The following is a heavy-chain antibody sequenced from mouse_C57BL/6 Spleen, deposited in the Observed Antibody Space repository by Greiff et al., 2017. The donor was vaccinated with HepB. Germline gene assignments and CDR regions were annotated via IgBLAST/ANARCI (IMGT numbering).Heavy chain of an antibody. V-gene: IGHV1-76*01. J-gene: IGHJ3*01. CDR3: ARGYYGSISFAY. CDR1: GYTFTDYY. Sequence: VQLQQSGAELVRPGASVKLSCKASGYTFTDYYINWVKQRPGQGLEWIARIYPGSGNTYYNEKFKGKATLTAEKSSSTAYMQLSSLTSEDSAVYFCARGYYGSISFAYWGQGTLVTVSA. D-gene: IGHD1-1*01. CDR2: IYPGSGNT.